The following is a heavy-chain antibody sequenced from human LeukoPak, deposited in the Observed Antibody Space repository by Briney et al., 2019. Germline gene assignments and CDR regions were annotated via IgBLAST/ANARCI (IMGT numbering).Heavy chain of an antibody. CDR3: ASVYKNGMDV. V-gene: IGHV1-46*01. Sequence: GASVKVSCKASGYTLTSYYLHWVRQAPGQGLEWMAIINPSGDTISHAQKFQGRVTMTRVTSASTVYMELSSLRSEDTAVYYCASVYKNGMDVWGQGTTVTVSS. D-gene: IGHD5-24*01. CDR2: INPSGDTI. J-gene: IGHJ6*02. CDR1: GYTLTSYY.